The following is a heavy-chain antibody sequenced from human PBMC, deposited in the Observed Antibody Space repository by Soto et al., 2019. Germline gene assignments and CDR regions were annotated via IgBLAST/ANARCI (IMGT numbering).Heavy chain of an antibody. V-gene: IGHV3-23*01. CDR2: ISGSGGST. CDR1: GFTFSSYA. J-gene: IGHJ4*02. D-gene: IGHD2-2*01. CDR3: AKDLPSPYCSRTSCYVGGDY. Sequence: GGSLRLSCAASGFTFSSYAMSWVRQAPGKGLEWVSAISGSGGSTYYADSVKGRFTISRDNSKNTLYLQMNSLRAEDTVVYYCAKDLPSPYCSRTSCYVGGDYWGQGTLVTVSS.